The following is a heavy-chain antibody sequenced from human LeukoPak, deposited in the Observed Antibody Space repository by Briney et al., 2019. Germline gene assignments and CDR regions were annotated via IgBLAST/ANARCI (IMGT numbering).Heavy chain of an antibody. V-gene: IGHV3-53*01. CDR2: IYSGGST. J-gene: IGHJ3*02. CDR1: GFTVSSNY. Sequence: GVSLRLSCAASGFTVSSNYMSWVRQAPGKGLEWVSVIYSGGSTYYADSVKGRFTISRDNSKNTLYLQMNSLRAEDTAVYYCAKEPTREGAFDIWGQGTMVTVSS. D-gene: IGHD4-11*01. CDR3: AKEPTREGAFDI.